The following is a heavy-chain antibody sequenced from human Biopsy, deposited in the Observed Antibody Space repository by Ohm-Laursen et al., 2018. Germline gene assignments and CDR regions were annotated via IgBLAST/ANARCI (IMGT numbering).Heavy chain of an antibody. Sequence: PSETLSLTCSVSGASVKTSGYFWAWIRQRPGKGLEWIGYTSYNEGTHYNPSLTSRLAISFDTSNNRISLQLRSVSVADTAVYYCVREPKTGTAEAWYFDLWGRGSPVTVPS. CDR1: GASVKTSGYF. J-gene: IGHJ2*01. CDR2: TSYNEGT. CDR3: VREPKTGTAEAWYFDL. D-gene: IGHD3-9*01. V-gene: IGHV4-31*03.